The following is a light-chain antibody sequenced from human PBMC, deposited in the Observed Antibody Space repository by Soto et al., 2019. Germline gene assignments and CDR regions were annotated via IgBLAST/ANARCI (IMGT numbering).Light chain of an antibody. Sequence: IVLTQSPATLSLSPGERATLSCRASQTIKSNYLVWYQQKPGQAPRLLFYGASKRAPGIPDRFSGSGSGTEFTLTITNLESEDFAVYYCQEYTSSPPLTFGPGTKVDL. CDR3: QEYTSSPPLT. J-gene: IGKJ3*01. CDR1: QTIKSNY. V-gene: IGKV3-20*01. CDR2: GAS.